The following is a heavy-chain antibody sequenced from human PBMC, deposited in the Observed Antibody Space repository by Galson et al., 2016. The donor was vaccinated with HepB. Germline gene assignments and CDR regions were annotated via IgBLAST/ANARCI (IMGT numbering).Heavy chain of an antibody. CDR2: IYYSGST. D-gene: IGHD2-2*01. CDR1: GGSISTSSYY. Sequence: PLSLTCTVSGGSISTSSYYWGLIRQPPGKGLEWIGSIYYSGSTYYNPSLRSRVTISVDRSKNQFSLKLASVTAADTAVYYCARPNRYCSTTSCYDHAFDIWGQGTMVTVSS. J-gene: IGHJ3*02. CDR3: ARPNRYCSTTSCYDHAFDI. V-gene: IGHV4-39*01.